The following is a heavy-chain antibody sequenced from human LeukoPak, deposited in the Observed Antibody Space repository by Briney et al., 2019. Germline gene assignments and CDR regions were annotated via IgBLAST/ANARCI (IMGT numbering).Heavy chain of an antibody. V-gene: IGHV1-24*01. D-gene: IGHD3-22*01. CDR1: GFTLTELS. J-gene: IGHJ3*02. Sequence: ASVKVSCRVSGFTLTELSIYWVRQAPGKGLEWMGGFGPEDGTPMSAQKFQGRVTMTEDTSTDTAYMELSSLRSEDTAVYYCATDLLNHYDFSGIGAFDIWGQGTMVTVSS. CDR3: ATDLLNHYDFSGIGAFDI. CDR2: FGPEDGTP.